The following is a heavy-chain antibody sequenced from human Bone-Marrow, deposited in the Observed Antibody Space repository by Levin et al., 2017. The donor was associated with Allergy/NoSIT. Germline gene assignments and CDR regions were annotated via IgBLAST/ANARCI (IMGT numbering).Heavy chain of an antibody. V-gene: IGHV1-2*04. CDR2: INPNSGGT. J-gene: IGHJ4*02. CDR1: GYTFTGYY. D-gene: IGHD3-22*01. Sequence: PAASVKVSCKASGYTFTGYYMHWVRQAPGQGLEWMGWINPNSGGTNYAQKFQGWVTMTRDTSISTAYMELSRLRSDDTAVYYCARSTPDYGDYAGLWYYDSSGYFRGYFDYWGQGTLVTVSS. CDR3: ARSTPDYGDYAGLWYYDSSGYFRGYFDY.